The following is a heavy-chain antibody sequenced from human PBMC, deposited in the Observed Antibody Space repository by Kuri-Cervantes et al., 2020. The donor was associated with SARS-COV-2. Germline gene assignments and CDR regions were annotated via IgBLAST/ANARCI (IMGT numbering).Heavy chain of an antibody. V-gene: IGHV4-39*01. D-gene: IGHD6-6*01. Sequence: SETLSLTCTVSGGSISSSSYYWGWIRQPPGKGLEWIGSIYYSGSTYYNPSLKSRVTISVDTSKNQFSLKLSSVTPADTAVYYCARQGGQLVLHWYFDLWGRGTLVTVSS. J-gene: IGHJ2*01. CDR2: IYYSGST. CDR1: GGSISSSSYY. CDR3: ARQGGQLVLHWYFDL.